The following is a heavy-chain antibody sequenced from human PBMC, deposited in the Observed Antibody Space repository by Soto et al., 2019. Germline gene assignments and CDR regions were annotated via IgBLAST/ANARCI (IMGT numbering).Heavy chain of an antibody. Sequence: ASVKVSCKASGYTFTSYGISWVRQAPGQGLEWMGWISAYNGNTNYAQKLQGRVTMTTDTSTSTAYMELRSLRSDDTAVYYCARDSFTMVRGVHGAFDIWGQGTMVT. V-gene: IGHV1-18*04. J-gene: IGHJ3*02. CDR1: GYTFTSYG. D-gene: IGHD3-10*01. CDR2: ISAYNGNT. CDR3: ARDSFTMVRGVHGAFDI.